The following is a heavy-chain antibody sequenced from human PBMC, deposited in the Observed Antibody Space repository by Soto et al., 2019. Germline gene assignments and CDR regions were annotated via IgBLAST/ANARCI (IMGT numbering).Heavy chain of an antibody. CDR3: ARDRNRIARTYYDYVWGSYRENWFDP. J-gene: IGHJ5*02. CDR2: IKQDGSEK. V-gene: IGHV3-7*03. Sequence: SGGSLRLSCAASGFTFSSYWMSWVRQAPGKGLEWVANIKQDGSEKYYVDSVKGRFTISRDNAKNSLYLQMNSLRAEDTAVYYCARDRNRIARTYYDYVWGSYRENWFDPWGQGTLVTVSS. CDR1: GFTFSSYW. D-gene: IGHD3-16*02.